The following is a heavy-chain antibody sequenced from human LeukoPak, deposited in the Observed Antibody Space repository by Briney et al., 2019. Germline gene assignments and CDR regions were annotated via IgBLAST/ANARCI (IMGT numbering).Heavy chain of an antibody. J-gene: IGHJ4*02. V-gene: IGHV4-30-4*01. CDR3: AREHKSYGDYPYYFDS. CDR1: SDSISSGDYY. Sequence: ASQTLSLTCTVSSDSISSGDYYWSWIRQPAGKGLEFIGYINKKGGTFYNPPLKSRVSISIDTSKNQFSLKLTSVTAADTAAYFCAREHKSYGDYPYYFDSWGQGTLVTVSS. D-gene: IGHD4-17*01. CDR2: INKKGGT.